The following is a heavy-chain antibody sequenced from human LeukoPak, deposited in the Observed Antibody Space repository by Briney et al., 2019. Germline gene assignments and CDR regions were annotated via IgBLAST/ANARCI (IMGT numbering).Heavy chain of an antibody. J-gene: IGHJ4*02. CDR3: AKRGVVIRVILVGFHKEAYYFDS. D-gene: IGHD3-22*01. CDR1: GITLSNYG. V-gene: IGHV3-23*01. Sequence: LTGGSLRLSCAVSGITLSNYGMSWVRQAPGMGLEWVAGISDSGGITKYADSVKGRFTISRDNSKNTLYLQMSSLRAEDTAVYFCAKRGVVIRVILVGFHKEAYYFDSWGQGALVTVSS. CDR2: ISDSGGIT.